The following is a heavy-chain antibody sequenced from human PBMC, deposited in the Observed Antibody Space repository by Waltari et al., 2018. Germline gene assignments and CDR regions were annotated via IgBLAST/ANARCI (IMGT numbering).Heavy chain of an antibody. Sequence: QVQLVESGGAVVQPGGSLRLSCVASGFTFSNYGMHWVRQAPGKGLEWVTFIQFDGSRKYYVDSVTGRFTISRDNSKSTLYLQMDSLRVDDMAVYYCAKDFPGYKWGQGTLVTGSS. J-gene: IGHJ4*02. D-gene: IGHD5-18*01. CDR2: IQFDGSRK. CDR3: AKDFPGYK. V-gene: IGHV3-30*02. CDR1: GFTFSNYG.